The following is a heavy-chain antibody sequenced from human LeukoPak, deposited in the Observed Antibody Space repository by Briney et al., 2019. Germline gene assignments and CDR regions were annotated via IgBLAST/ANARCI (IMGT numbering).Heavy chain of an antibody. Sequence: ASVKVSFKSSGYTFTSYAMHWVRQARGQGLEGMGCINTNTGNPTYAQGFTGRFVFSLDTSVSPAYLQISRLKAEDTAVYYCAREYSSSWGGFDYWGQGPLVTVPS. J-gene: IGHJ4*02. D-gene: IGHD6-13*01. V-gene: IGHV7-4-1*02. CDR1: GYTFTSYA. CDR2: INTNTGNP. CDR3: AREYSSSWGGFDY.